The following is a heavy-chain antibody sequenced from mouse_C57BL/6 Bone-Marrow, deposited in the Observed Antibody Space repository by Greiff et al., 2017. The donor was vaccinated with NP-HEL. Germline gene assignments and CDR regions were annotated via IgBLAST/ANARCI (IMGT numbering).Heavy chain of an antibody. Sequence: EVMLVESGGGLVKPGGSLKLSCAASGFTFSSYTMSWVRQTPEKRLEWVGTISGGGGNTYYPDTVKGRFTISRDNAKNTLYLQMSSLRSEDTALYYCARSYPFDYWGQGTTLTVSS. CDR1: GFTFSSYT. CDR3: ARSYPFDY. CDR2: ISGGGGNT. D-gene: IGHD2-10*01. V-gene: IGHV5-9*01. J-gene: IGHJ2*01.